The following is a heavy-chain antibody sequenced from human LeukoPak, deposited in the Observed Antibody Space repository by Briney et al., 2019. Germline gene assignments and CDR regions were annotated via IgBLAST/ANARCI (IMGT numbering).Heavy chain of an antibody. CDR3: ARGHSNSPFLY. D-gene: IGHD6-6*01. V-gene: IGHV1-46*01. J-gene: IGHJ4*02. Sequence: ASVKVSCKAFGYTFTSYYLHWVRQAPGQGLEWMGIINPSGGSTSYAQKFQDRVTMTRDTPTSTVYMELSSLRSEDTAVYYCARGHSNSPFLYWGQGTLVTVSS. CDR1: GYTFTSYY. CDR2: INPSGGST.